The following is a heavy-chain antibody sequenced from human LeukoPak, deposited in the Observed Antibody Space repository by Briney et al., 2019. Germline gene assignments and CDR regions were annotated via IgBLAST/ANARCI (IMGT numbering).Heavy chain of an antibody. CDR1: GFTFSSYG. CDR3: VRKIGSPPSPGHFDY. CDR2: ISYDGNNR. D-gene: IGHD1-26*01. J-gene: IGHJ4*02. V-gene: IGHV3-30*03. Sequence: GWSLRLSCAASGFTFSSYGMHWVRQAPGKGLEWVTFISYDGNNRRYADSVAGRFTISRDNSKNTLYLEMNSVRPEDTALYYCVRKIGSPPSPGHFDYWGQGTLVTVSS.